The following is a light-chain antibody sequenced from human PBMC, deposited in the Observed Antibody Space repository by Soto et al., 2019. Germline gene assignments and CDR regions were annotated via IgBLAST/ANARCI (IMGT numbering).Light chain of an antibody. CDR2: WAS. CDR1: QSVLYSSNNKNY. Sequence: DIVMTQSPDSLAVSLGERATINCKSSQSVLYSSNNKNYLAWYQQKPGQPPKLLIYWASTRESGVPDRFSGSGSGTDLTLAISSLQAGDAAVYYFQQYYSTPPLTFGGGTKVEIK. J-gene: IGKJ4*01. CDR3: QQYYSTPPLT. V-gene: IGKV4-1*01.